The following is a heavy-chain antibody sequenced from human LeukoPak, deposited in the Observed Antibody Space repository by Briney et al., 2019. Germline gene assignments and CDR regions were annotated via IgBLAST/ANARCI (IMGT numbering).Heavy chain of an antibody. CDR2: IIPIFGTA. CDR1: GGTFSSYA. Sequence: SVKVSCKASGGTFSSYAISWVRQAPGQGLEWMGGIIPIFGTANYAQKFQGRVTITTDESTSTAYMELSSLRSEDTAVYYCARERIKVGASPGAFDIWGQGTMVTVSS. CDR3: ARERIKVGASPGAFDI. J-gene: IGHJ3*02. V-gene: IGHV1-69*05. D-gene: IGHD1-26*01.